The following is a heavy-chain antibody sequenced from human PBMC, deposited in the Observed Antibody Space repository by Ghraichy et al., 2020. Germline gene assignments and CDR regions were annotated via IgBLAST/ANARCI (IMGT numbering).Heavy chain of an antibody. CDR1: GGSISSSSYY. Sequence: TLSLTCTVSGGSISSSSYYWGWIRQPPGKGLEWIGSIYYSGSTYYNPSLKSRVTISVDTSKNQFSLKLSSVTAADTAVYYCARHPDFWSGYYANWFDPWGQGTLVTVSS. CDR2: IYYSGST. V-gene: IGHV4-39*01. CDR3: ARHPDFWSGYYANWFDP. D-gene: IGHD3-3*01. J-gene: IGHJ5*02.